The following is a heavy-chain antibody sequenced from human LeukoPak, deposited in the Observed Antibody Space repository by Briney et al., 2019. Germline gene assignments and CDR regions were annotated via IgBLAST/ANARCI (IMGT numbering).Heavy chain of an antibody. Sequence: PSETLSLTCTVSGGSISSGDYYWSWIRQPPGKGLEWIGYIYYSGSTYYNPSLKSRVTISVDTSKNQFSLKLSSVTAADTAVYYCARDSYLAYNWIPYNWFDPWGQGTLVTVSS. CDR2: IYYSGST. CDR3: ARDSYLAYNWIPYNWFDP. D-gene: IGHD1-20*01. CDR1: GGSISSGDYY. V-gene: IGHV4-30-4*01. J-gene: IGHJ5*02.